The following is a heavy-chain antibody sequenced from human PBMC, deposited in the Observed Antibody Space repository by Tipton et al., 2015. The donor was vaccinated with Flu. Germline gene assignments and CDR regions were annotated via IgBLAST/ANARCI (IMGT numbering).Heavy chain of an antibody. CDR1: GFTVSNYW. Sequence: SGFTVSNYWMHWVRQAPGKGLVWVSHIKNDGTSTNYGDSVQGRFTISRDIAQNTLFLQMSSLRAEDTAVYYCARGALGRGNTVDFWGQGTLVTVSS. J-gene: IGHJ4*02. CDR2: IKNDGTST. V-gene: IGHV3-74*01. D-gene: IGHD3-16*01. CDR3: ARGALGRGNTVDF.